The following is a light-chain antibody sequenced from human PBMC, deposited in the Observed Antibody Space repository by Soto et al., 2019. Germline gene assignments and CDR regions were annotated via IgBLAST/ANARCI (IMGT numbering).Light chain of an antibody. V-gene: IGKV3-20*01. CDR2: AAS. CDR1: QSINSDS. Sequence: IVLTQSPGTLSLSPGERATLSCRASQSINSDSFAWYQHKAGQAPRLLIYAASTRATGIPERFSGSGSGTEFTLTISKLETDDLAVYYCQQYETSPPTFGPGTKVAVK. CDR3: QQYETSPPT. J-gene: IGKJ1*01.